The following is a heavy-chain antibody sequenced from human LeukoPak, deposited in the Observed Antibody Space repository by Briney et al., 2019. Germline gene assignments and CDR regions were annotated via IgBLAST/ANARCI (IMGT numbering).Heavy chain of an antibody. Sequence: KPSETLSLTCTVSGRFLSRYYWSWIRPPPGKGLEWIGYIYYSGSTKHNPSVKSRVTISVDTSKNQFSLKQHSVTAADTAVYYCARGGKEMATITTFDYWGQGTMVTVSS. J-gene: IGHJ4*02. V-gene: IGHV4-59*01. CDR1: GRFLSRYY. CDR3: ARGGKEMATITTFDY. CDR2: IYYSGST. D-gene: IGHD5-24*01.